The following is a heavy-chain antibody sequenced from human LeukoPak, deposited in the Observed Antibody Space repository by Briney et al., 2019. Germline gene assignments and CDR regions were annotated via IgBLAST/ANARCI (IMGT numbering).Heavy chain of an antibody. V-gene: IGHV3-23*01. Sequence: GGSLRLSCAVSGITLSNYGMSWVRLAPGKGLVWVAGISGSGGSTSYADQVKGRFTISRYNGKNSLYLQVNSLRAEDTAVYYCAWAKASGSQYLDYWGQGALGTVSS. CDR3: AWAKASGSQYLDY. CDR1: GITLSNYG. CDR2: ISGSGGST. J-gene: IGHJ4*02. D-gene: IGHD3-10*01.